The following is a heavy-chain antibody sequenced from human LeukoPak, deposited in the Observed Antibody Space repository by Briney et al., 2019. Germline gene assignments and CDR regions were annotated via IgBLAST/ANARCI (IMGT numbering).Heavy chain of an antibody. CDR3: AKVKGESYYYDSSGRFQH. J-gene: IGHJ1*01. CDR1: GFIFSNYV. D-gene: IGHD3-22*01. V-gene: IGHV3-23*01. Sequence: GGSLRLSCAASGFIFSNYVMTWVRQAPGKGLEWVSAMSGRGGSIYYADSVKGRFTISRDNSKNSLYLQMNSLRAEDTAVYYCAKVKGESYYYDSSGRFQHWGQGTLATVSS. CDR2: MSGRGGSI.